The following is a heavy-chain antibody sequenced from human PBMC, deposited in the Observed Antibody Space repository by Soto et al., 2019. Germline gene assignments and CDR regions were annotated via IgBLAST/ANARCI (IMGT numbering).Heavy chain of an antibody. CDR3: ARDSDFWSGYYPYYYYGMDV. D-gene: IGHD3-3*01. CDR2: ISSSSSYI. J-gene: IGHJ6*02. V-gene: IGHV3-21*01. CDR1: GFTFSSYS. Sequence: PVGSLRLSCAASGFTFSSYSMNWVRQAPGKGLEWVSSISSSSSYIYYADSVKGRFTISRDNAKNSLYLQMNSLRAEDTAVYYCARDSDFWSGYYPYYYYGMDVWGQGTTVTVSS.